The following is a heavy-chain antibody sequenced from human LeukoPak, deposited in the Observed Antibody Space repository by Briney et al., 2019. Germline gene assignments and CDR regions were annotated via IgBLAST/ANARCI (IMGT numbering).Heavy chain of an antibody. CDR3: ARSGLPMVRGVIIKSYYYYGMDV. CDR1: GYTFTSYD. J-gene: IGHJ6*02. V-gene: IGHV1-8*01. D-gene: IGHD3-10*01. CDR2: MNPNSGNT. Sequence: ASVKVSCKASGYTFTSYDINWVRQAPGQGLEWMGWMNPNSGNTGYAQKFQGRVTMTRNTSISTAHMELSSLRSEDTAVYYCARSGLPMVRGVIIKSYYYYGMDVWGQGTTVTVSS.